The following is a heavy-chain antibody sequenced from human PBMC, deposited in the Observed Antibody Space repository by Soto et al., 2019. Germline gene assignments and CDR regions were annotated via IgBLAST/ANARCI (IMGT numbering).Heavy chain of an antibody. V-gene: IGHV1-18*04. CDR1: GYTFTSYG. D-gene: IGHD6-13*01. CDR3: ARARYSSSWYGRGYYYYGMDV. J-gene: IGHJ6*02. Sequence: QVQLAQSGAEVKKPGASVKVSCKASGYTFTSYGISWVRQAPGQGLEWMGWISAYNGNTNYAQKLQGRVTMTTDTSTSTAYMELRSLRSDDTAVYYCARARYSSSWYGRGYYYYGMDVWGQGTTVTVSS. CDR2: ISAYNGNT.